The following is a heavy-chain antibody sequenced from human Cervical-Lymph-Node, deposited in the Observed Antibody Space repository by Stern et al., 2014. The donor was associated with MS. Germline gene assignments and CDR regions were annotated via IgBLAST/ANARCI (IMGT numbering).Heavy chain of an antibody. CDR3: ARGQAAHFDG. CDR1: GDTFSSYA. J-gene: IGHJ4*02. D-gene: IGHD3-9*01. V-gene: IGHV1-69*01. Sequence: QVQLVQSGPEMKKPGSSVKISCKASGDTFSSYAFSWVRQGPGQGLEWLGLIIPMFCKADYAQKFQGRVTITADESTRTAYMELSSLRSEDTAIYYCARGQAAHFDGWGQGTLVTVSS. CDR2: IIPMFCKA.